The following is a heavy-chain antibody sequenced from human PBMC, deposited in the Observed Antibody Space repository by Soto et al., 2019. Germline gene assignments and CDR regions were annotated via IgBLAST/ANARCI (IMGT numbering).Heavy chain of an antibody. Sequence: EVQLLESGGGLVQPGGSLRLSCAASGFTFSSYAMSWVRQAPGKGLEWVSAISGSGGSTYYADSVKGRFTISRDNSKNTLYLQMNSLRAEDKAVYYCAKDQYRSGWYQNYWGKGTLVTVSS. D-gene: IGHD6-19*01. CDR2: ISGSGGST. CDR3: AKDQYRSGWYQNY. V-gene: IGHV3-23*01. CDR1: GFTFSSYA. J-gene: IGHJ4*02.